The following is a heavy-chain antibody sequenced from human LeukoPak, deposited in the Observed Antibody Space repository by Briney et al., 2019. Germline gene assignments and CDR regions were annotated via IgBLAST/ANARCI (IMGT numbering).Heavy chain of an antibody. V-gene: IGHV3-20*04. CDR2: INWNGGST. CDR1: GFTFNDYG. Sequence: GGSLRLSCAASGFTFNDYGMSWVRQAPGKGLEWVSGINWNGGSTGYVDSVKGRFTISRDNSKDTLYLQMNSLRAEDTAVYYCARGYGYNLIGNYWGQGTLVTVSS. J-gene: IGHJ4*02. D-gene: IGHD5-24*01. CDR3: ARGYGYNLIGNY.